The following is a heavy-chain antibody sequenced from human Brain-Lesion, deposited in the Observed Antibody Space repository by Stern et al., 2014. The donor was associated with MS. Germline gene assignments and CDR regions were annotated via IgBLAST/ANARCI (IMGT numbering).Heavy chain of an antibody. Sequence: EVQLLESGGDLVQPGRSLRLSCAAFGFTFDDYAMPWVRQAPGMGLDWVAGISWNSGTIGYADSVKGRFTTSRDNAYSSLYLQMNSLRPEDTALYYCARDITGSSAYFAYWGQGTLVTVSS. CDR2: ISWNSGTI. J-gene: IGHJ4*02. D-gene: IGHD1-14*01. CDR1: GFTFDDYA. CDR3: ARDITGSSAYFAY. V-gene: IGHV3-9*01.